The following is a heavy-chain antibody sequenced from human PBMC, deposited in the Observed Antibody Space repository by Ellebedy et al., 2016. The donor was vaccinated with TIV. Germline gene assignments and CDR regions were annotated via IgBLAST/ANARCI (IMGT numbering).Heavy chain of an antibody. J-gene: IGHJ5*02. V-gene: IGHV1-69*05. Sequence: ASVKVSCKASGGTFSGYAISWVRQAPGQGLEWMGGIIPIFGTANYAQKLQGRVTMTTDTSTSTAYMELRSLRSDDTAVYYCARERGSSTRYEIDPWGQGTLVTVSS. D-gene: IGHD2-2*01. CDR3: ARERGSSTRYEIDP. CDR1: GGTFSGYA. CDR2: IIPIFGTA.